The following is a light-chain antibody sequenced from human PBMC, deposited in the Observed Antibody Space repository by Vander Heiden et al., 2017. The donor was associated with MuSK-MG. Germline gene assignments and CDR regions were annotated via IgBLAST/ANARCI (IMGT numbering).Light chain of an antibody. CDR2: DVN. Sequence: SALPQPSAASASPRQATTASCTGTTKDVGGDNYGSWYQQHPGKAPKLLIYDVNTRPAGVSNRVSGSTSGNTASLTISGLRADDEADYYCSSYTSSGFVFGFGTKVTGL. CDR3: SSYTSSGFV. V-gene: IGLV2-14*03. J-gene: IGLJ1*01. CDR1: TKDVGGDNY.